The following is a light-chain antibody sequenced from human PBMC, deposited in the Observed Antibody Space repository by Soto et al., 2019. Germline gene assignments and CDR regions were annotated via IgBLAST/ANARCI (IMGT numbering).Light chain of an antibody. CDR1: SSDVGGYKY. V-gene: IGLV2-14*01. CDR2: DVS. CDR3: TSYTSSSTYV. Sequence: QSVLTQPASVSGSPGQSIAISCTGTSSDVGGYKYVSWYQQHPGKAPKLMIYDVSNRPSGVSDRFSGSKSGNTASLTISGLQAEDEVDYYCTSYTSSSTYVFGTGTKVTVL. J-gene: IGLJ1*01.